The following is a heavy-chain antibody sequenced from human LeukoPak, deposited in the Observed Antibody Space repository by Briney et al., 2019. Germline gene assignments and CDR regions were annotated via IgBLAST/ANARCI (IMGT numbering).Heavy chain of an antibody. CDR2: IKQDGSEK. CDR3: AKERISSWYLQDAFDI. J-gene: IGHJ3*02. CDR1: GFTFSSYW. V-gene: IGHV3-7*01. Sequence: PGGSLRLSCAASGFTFSSYWMSWVRQAPGKGLEWVANIKQDGSEKYYVDSVKGRFTISRDNAKNSLYLQMNSLRAEDAAVYYCAKERISSWYLQDAFDIWGQGTMVTVSS. D-gene: IGHD6-13*01.